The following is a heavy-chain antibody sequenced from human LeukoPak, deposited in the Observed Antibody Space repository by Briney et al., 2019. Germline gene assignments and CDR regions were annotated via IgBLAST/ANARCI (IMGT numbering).Heavy chain of an antibody. CDR2: IYPGDSDT. J-gene: IGHJ4*02. Sequence: GESLKISCKGSGYSFTGYWTGWVRQMPGKGLEWMGIIYPGDSDTKYSPSFQGQVTISADKSISTAYLQWSSLKASDTAMYYCARQYSYTVFGYWGQGTLVTVSS. CDR3: ARQYSYTVFGY. CDR1: GYSFTGYW. D-gene: IGHD5-18*01. V-gene: IGHV5-51*01.